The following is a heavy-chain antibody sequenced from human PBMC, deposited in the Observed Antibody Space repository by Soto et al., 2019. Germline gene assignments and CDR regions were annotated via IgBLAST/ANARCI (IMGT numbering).Heavy chain of an antibody. CDR2: ISAFSGRT. CDR1: GYSFSKYG. D-gene: IGHD2-2*01. Sequence: GASVKVSCKASGYSFSKYGINWVRQAPGQGLEWVGWISAFSGRTDYAHNFRGRVAMTTDPSTSTVYMELTTLRSADTAMYYCARLRGIVTPAASPDGFDLWGQGTMVTVSS. V-gene: IGHV1-18*01. J-gene: IGHJ3*01. CDR3: ARLRGIVTPAASPDGFDL.